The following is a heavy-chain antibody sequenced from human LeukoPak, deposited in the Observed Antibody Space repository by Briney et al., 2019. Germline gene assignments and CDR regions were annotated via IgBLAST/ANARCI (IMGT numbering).Heavy chain of an antibody. D-gene: IGHD1-14*01. V-gene: IGHV3-33*01. CDR1: GFTFSSCG. Sequence: PGGSLRLSCAASGFTFSSCGMHWVRQAPGKGLEWVAVIWYDGSNKYYADSVKGRFTISRDNSKNTLYLQMNSLRAEDTAVYYCARGRPPYPAAPVFDSWGQGTLVTVSS. CDR2: IWYDGSNK. J-gene: IGHJ4*02. CDR3: ARGRPPYPAAPVFDS.